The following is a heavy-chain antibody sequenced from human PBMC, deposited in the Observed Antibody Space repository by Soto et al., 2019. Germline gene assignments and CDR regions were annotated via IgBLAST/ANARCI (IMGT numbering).Heavy chain of an antibody. Sequence: KPSETLSLTCTVSGGSISSGDYYWSWIRQPPGKGLEWIGYIYYSGSTYYNPSLKSRVTISVDTSKNQFSLKLSSVTAADTAVYYCARDGGRYYDYVWGSYRYAPYYFDYWGQGTLVTVSS. CDR1: GGSISSGDYY. V-gene: IGHV4-30-4*01. D-gene: IGHD3-16*02. CDR2: IYYSGST. CDR3: ARDGGRYYDYVWGSYRYAPYYFDY. J-gene: IGHJ4*02.